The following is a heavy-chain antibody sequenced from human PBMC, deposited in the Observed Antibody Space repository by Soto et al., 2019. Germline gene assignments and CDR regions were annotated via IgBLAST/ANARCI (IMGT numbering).Heavy chain of an antibody. CDR1: GYTFTSYG. Sequence: GASVKVSCKASGYTFTSYGISWVRQAPGQGLEWMGWISAYNGNTNYAQKLQGRVTMTTDTSTSTAYMELRSLRSDDTAVYYCARVGSSGWYGYNWFDPWGQGTLVTVSS. CDR2: ISAYNGNT. CDR3: ARVGSSGWYGYNWFDP. J-gene: IGHJ5*02. D-gene: IGHD6-19*01. V-gene: IGHV1-18*01.